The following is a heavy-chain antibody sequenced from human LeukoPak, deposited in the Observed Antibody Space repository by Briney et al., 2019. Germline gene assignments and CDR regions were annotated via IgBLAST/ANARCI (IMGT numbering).Heavy chain of an antibody. Sequence: KTSETLSLTCTVSGGSISNYDYYWNWIRQPPGKGLEWIGYIYYSGNTYYNPSLKSRITISVDTSKNQFSLKLSSVTAADTAVYYCARDEGHCTRTKCLGFDSWGQGTLVTVTS. CDR3: ARDEGHCTRTKCLGFDS. J-gene: IGHJ5*01. D-gene: IGHD2-2*01. CDR2: IYYSGNT. V-gene: IGHV4-30-4*01. CDR1: GGSISNYDYY.